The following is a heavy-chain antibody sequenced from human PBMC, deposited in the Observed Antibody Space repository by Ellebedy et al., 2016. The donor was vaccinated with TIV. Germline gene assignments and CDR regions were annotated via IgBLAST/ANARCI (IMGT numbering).Heavy chain of an antibody. J-gene: IGHJ5*02. CDR1: GFSFDSFA. V-gene: IGHV3-64*01. D-gene: IGHD1-26*01. CDR3: ARAFDDTTWLPPFDP. Sequence: PGGSLRLSCAASGFSFDSFAMHRLRQAPGQGLEHVAVINDNGRSIYYTTSVRGRFTISRDNSENKLFLQMDSLRPEYMGIYFCARAFDDTTWLPPFDPWGQGTLVTVS. CDR2: INDNGRSI.